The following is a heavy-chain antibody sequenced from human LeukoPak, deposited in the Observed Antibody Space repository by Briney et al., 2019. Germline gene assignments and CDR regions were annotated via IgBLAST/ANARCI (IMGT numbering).Heavy chain of an antibody. CDR3: ARVGGSGWYNWFDP. Sequence: ASVKVSCKASGGTFSSYAISWVRQAPGQGLEWMGGIIPISGTANYAQKFQGRVTITTDESTSTAYMELSSLRSEGTAVYYCARVGGSGWYNWFDPWGQGTLVTVST. D-gene: IGHD6-19*01. CDR2: IIPISGTA. J-gene: IGHJ5*02. CDR1: GGTFSSYA. V-gene: IGHV1-69*05.